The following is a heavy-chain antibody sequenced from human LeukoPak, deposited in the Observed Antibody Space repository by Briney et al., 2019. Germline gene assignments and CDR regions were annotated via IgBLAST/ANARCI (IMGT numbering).Heavy chain of an antibody. D-gene: IGHD2/OR15-2a*01. CDR2: IYTSGST. CDR1: GGSISSGSYY. CDR3: AREDPFANYYYYYMDV. Sequence: PSQTLSLTCTVSGGSISSGSYYWSWIRQPAGKGLEWIGRIYTSGSTNYNPSLKSRVTISVDTSKNQFSLKLSSVTAADTAVYYCAREDPFANYYYYYMDVWGKGTTVTISS. J-gene: IGHJ6*03. V-gene: IGHV4-61*02.